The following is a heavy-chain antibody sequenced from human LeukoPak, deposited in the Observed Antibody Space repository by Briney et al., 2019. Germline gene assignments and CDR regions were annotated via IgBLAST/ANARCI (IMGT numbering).Heavy chain of an antibody. V-gene: IGHV1-18*01. CDR1: GYTFTSYG. D-gene: IGHD3-3*01. J-gene: IGHJ4*02. CDR2: ISAYNGNT. Sequence: ASVKVSCKASGYTFTSYGISWVRQAPGQGLEWMGWISAYNGNTNYAQKLQGRVTMTTDTSTSTAYMELRSLRSDDTAVYYCARSNSGYYDFWSGYYYFDYWGQGTLVTVSS. CDR3: ARSNSGYYDFWSGYYYFDY.